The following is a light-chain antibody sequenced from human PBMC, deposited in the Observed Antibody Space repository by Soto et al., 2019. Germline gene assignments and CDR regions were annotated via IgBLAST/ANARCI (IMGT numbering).Light chain of an antibody. CDR2: DAS. CDR1: QTVRNNY. Sequence: EFVLTQSPGTLSLSPGARATLSCRASQTVRNNYLAWYQQKPGQAPRLLIYDASSRATGIPDRFSGGRSGTDGTITISRLEPEDGEVYYCQQLSSYPLTFGGGTKVDIK. CDR3: QQLSSYPLT. V-gene: IGKV3-20*01. J-gene: IGKJ4*01.